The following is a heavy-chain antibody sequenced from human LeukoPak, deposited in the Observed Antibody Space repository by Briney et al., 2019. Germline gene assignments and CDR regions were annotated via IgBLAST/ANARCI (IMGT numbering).Heavy chain of an antibody. D-gene: IGHD3-10*01. V-gene: IGHV3-23*01. CDR2: ISGSGGST. CDR1: GFTFSSYA. J-gene: IGHJ6*02. CDR3: AKRGGYYGSGSYWPYYYYGMDV. Sequence: GGSLRLSCAASGFTFSSYAMSWVRQAPGKGLEWVSAISGSGGSTYYADSVKGRFTISRDNSKNTLHLQMNSLRAEDTAVYYCAKRGGYYGSGSYWPYYYYGMDVWGQGTTVTVSS.